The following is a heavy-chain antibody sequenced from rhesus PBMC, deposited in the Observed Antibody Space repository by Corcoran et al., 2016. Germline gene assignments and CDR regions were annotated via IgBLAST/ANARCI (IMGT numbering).Heavy chain of an antibody. Sequence: EVQLVQSGAEVKRPGESLKISCKTSGYSFTSYWISWVRQMPGQGLEWMGAIDPSASDVRYSPSFHGQVTISADKSTSTAYLQWSSLKASDTATYYCARRAGTGYFDYWGQGVLVTVSS. CDR2: IDPSASDV. V-gene: IGHV5-20*02. D-gene: IGHD5-24*01. CDR3: ARRAGTGYFDY. J-gene: IGHJ4*01. CDR1: GYSFTSYW.